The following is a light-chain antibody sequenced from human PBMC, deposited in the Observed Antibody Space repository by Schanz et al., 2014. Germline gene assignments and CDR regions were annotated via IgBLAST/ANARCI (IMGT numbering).Light chain of an antibody. V-gene: IGKV3-20*01. Sequence: EAVLTQSPGTLSLSPGERATLSCRASQSVSSSNLAWYQQKPGQAPRLLIYAASTRATGIPDRFSGSGSGTDFTLTISRLEPEDFAVYYCQHYGTSPLSTFGQGTKVEIK. CDR3: QHYGTSPLST. CDR2: AAS. J-gene: IGKJ2*01. CDR1: QSVSSSN.